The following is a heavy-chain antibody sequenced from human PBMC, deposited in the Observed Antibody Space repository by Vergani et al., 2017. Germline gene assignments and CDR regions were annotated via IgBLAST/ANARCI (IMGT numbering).Heavy chain of an antibody. J-gene: IGHJ5*02. CDR1: LDYIRNLY. CDR2: IHYRENT. CDR3: ASDTHSGQRADR. D-gene: IGHD6-19*01. V-gene: IGHV4-59*11. Sequence: QVQLQESGPGLVKSSEILSLTCSVSLDYIRNLYCNWIRQPPGKGLEWVGSIHYRENTNYNPSLKTRVTISVHTSKNQFSLTFTSVTAADTAVYYCASDTHSGQRADRWGQGILVTVTS.